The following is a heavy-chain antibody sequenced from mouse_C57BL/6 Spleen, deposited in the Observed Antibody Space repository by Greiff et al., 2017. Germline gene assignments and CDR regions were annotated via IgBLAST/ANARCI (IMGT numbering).Heavy chain of an antibody. CDR1: GYTFTSYT. J-gene: IGHJ4*01. Sequence: QVQLQQSGAELARPGASVKMSCKASGYTFTSYTMHWVKQRPGQGLEWIGYINPSSGYTKYNQKFKDKATLTADKSSSTAYMQLSSLTSEDSAVYYCAEGYGSSYDAMDYWGQGTSVTVSS. V-gene: IGHV1-4*01. D-gene: IGHD1-1*01. CDR2: INPSSGYT. CDR3: AEGYGSSYDAMDY.